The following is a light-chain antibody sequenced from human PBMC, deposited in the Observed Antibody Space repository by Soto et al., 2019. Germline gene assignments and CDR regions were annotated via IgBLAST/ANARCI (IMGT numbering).Light chain of an antibody. Sequence: EIVMTQSPATLSVSPGERATLSCRASQRVSSNLAWYQQKPGQAPRLLIYDASSRATDFPARFSGSGFGTDSTLTISRLEPEDFAVYYCQQRSSWPITFGQGTRLEIK. V-gene: IGKV3-11*01. CDR2: DAS. CDR1: QRVSSN. CDR3: QQRSSWPIT. J-gene: IGKJ5*01.